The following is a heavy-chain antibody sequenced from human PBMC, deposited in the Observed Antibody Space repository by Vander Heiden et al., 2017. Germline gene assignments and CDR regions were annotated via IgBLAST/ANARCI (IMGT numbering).Heavy chain of an antibody. CDR1: GFTFSSYG. CDR2: ISYDGSNK. CDR3: AKDRGGGYYDLNIDY. D-gene: IGHD3-3*01. Sequence: QVQLVESGGGVVQPGRSLRLSCAASGFTFSSYGMPWVRQAQGKGREWVAVISYDGSNKYYADSGKGRFTISRDNSKNTLYLQRNSLRAEDTAVYYCAKDRGGGYYDLNIDYWGQGTLVTVSS. J-gene: IGHJ4*02. V-gene: IGHV3-30*18.